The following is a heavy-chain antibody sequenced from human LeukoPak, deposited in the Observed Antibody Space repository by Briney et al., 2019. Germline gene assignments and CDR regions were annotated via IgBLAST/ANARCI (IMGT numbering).Heavy chain of an antibody. Sequence: PSETLSLTCTVSGGSISSYYWSWIRQPPGKGLEWIGYVYYSGSTNYNPSLKSRVTISVDTSKNQFSLRLSSVTAADTAVYYCARRSGYSYGPDRPWDYWGQGTLVAVSS. CDR1: GGSISSYY. J-gene: IGHJ4*02. V-gene: IGHV4-59*01. CDR3: ARRSGYSYGPDRPWDY. D-gene: IGHD5-18*01. CDR2: VYYSGST.